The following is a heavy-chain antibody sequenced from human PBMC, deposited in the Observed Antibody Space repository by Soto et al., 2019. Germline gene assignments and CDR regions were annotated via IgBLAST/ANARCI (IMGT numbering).Heavy chain of an antibody. V-gene: IGHV1-46*01. D-gene: IGHD2-8*01. CDR1: GYTFTSYY. J-gene: IGHJ4*02. CDR3: AREAYCTNGVCYYFDY. CDR2: INPSGGST. Sequence: ASVKVSCKASGYTFTSYYMHWVRQAPGQGLEWMGIINPSGGSTSYAQKFQGRVTITRDTSASTAYMELSSLRSEDTAVYYCAREAYCTNGVCYYFDYWGQGTLVTVSS.